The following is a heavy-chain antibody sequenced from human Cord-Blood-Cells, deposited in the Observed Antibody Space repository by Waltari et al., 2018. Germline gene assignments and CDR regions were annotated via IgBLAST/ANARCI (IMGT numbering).Heavy chain of an antibody. CDR1: GYTFTSYY. CDR3: ARVYSSSWYEDY. CDR2: EKPNSGNK. V-gene: IGHV1-8*01. D-gene: IGHD6-13*01. J-gene: IGHJ4*02. Sequence: QVQLVQSGAEVKKPGASVKVSCKASGYTFTSYYINWVRQATGQGLEGMGWEKPNSGNKGHGQKFRGRNTMTRNPPHSDAYMELSSLRSEDTAVYYCARVYSSSWYEDYWGQGTLVTVSS.